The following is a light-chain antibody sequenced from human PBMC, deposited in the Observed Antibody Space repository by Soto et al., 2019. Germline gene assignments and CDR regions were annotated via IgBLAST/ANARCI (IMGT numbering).Light chain of an antibody. CDR1: QSVSSY. J-gene: IGKJ2*01. Sequence: EIVLTQSPATLSLSPGERATLSCRASQSVSSYLAWYQQKPGQAPRLLIYDASNRATGIPARFSGSGSGTDSTLTISSLEPEDFAVYYCQQRSNFMYTFGQGTKLEIK. CDR3: QQRSNFMYT. CDR2: DAS. V-gene: IGKV3-11*01.